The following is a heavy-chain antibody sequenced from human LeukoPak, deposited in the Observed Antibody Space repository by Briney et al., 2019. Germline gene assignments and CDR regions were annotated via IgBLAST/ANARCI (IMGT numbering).Heavy chain of an antibody. CDR1: GFTFSSYW. Sequence: PGGSLRLSCAASGFTFSSYWMSWVRQAPGKGLEWVANIKQDGSEKYYVDSVKGRFTVSRDNAKNSLYLQMNSLRAEDTAVYYCAKSGLELPPLGYWGQGTLVTVSS. CDR2: IKQDGSEK. V-gene: IGHV3-7*01. J-gene: IGHJ4*02. D-gene: IGHD1-7*01. CDR3: AKSGLELPPLGY.